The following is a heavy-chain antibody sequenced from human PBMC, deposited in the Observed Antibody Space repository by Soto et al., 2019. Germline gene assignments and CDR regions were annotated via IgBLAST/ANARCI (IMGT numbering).Heavy chain of an antibody. J-gene: IGHJ6*02. V-gene: IGHV5-10-1*01. CDR1: GYRFTSQW. D-gene: IGHD3-22*01. Sequence: GESLKISCKASGYRFTSQWISWVRQAPGKGLEWMGRIDPCDSFIDYSPSFQGHVTISADWSLSTAYLQWSTLRASDTAIYYCARHGKSSVITKTYGLDVWGQGTTVTVSS. CDR2: IDPCDSFI. CDR3: ARHGKSSVITKTYGLDV.